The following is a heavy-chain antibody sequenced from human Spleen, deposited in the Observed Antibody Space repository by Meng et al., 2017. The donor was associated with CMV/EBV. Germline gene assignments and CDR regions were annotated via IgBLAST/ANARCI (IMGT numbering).Heavy chain of an antibody. D-gene: IGHD3-22*01. J-gene: IGHJ4*02. V-gene: IGHV3-23*01. Sequence: GGSLRLSCAASGFTFSSYAMSWVRQAPGKGLEWVSGISDSGGSTYYADSVKGRFTISRDNSKNTLYLQMNSLRAEDTAVYYCAKGNTMIINYFDYWGQGTLVTVSS. CDR2: ISDSGGST. CDR3: AKGNTMIINYFDY. CDR1: GFTFSSYA.